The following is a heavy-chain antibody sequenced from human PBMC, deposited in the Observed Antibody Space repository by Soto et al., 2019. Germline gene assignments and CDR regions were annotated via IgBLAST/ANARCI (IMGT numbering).Heavy chain of an antibody. D-gene: IGHD5-12*01. Sequence: QVQLVQSGAEVKKPGSSVKVSCKASGGTFSSYTISWVRQAPGQGLEWMGRIIPILGIANYAQKFQGRVTITADKSTSTAYMELSSLRSEDTAVYYCARVPKRWLQFNWYFDLWGRGTLVTVSS. CDR3: ARVPKRWLQFNWYFDL. CDR2: IIPILGIA. J-gene: IGHJ2*01. V-gene: IGHV1-69*02. CDR1: GGTFSSYT.